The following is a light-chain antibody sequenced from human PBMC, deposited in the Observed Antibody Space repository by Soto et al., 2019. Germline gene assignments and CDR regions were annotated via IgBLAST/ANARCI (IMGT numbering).Light chain of an antibody. CDR3: QQRSN. J-gene: IGKJ5*01. CDR2: QTS. Sequence: EIVLTQSPATLSSFPGDRVTLSCRASQYINTRLAWYQHRPGQAPRLLIYQTSIRAAGIPARFSASGTGTDFTLTISDVQPEDFAVYYCQQRSNFGQGTRLEIK. CDR1: QYINTR. V-gene: IGKV3D-11*01.